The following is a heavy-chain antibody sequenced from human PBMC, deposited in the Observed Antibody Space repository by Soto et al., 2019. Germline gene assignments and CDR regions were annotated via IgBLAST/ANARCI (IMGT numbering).Heavy chain of an antibody. J-gene: IGHJ4*02. Sequence: PGGSLRLSCAASGFTFSSFAMTWVRQAPGKGLEWVSSISDHGGNPTYADSVKGRFSISRDNFKNTLYLQMNSLRAEDTAIYYCAKANPRSRGPHDYWGQGSLVTVSS. V-gene: IGHV3-23*01. CDR2: ISDHGGNP. CDR3: AKANPRSRGPHDY. D-gene: IGHD2-15*01. CDR1: GFTFSSFA.